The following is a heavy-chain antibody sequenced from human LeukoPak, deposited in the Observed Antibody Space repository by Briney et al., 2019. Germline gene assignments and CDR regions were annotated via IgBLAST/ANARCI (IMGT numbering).Heavy chain of an antibody. V-gene: IGHV3-71*01. CDR2: IRNRAYGGTT. D-gene: IGHD6-13*01. CDR1: GFTFSDYY. CDR3: LRHYSR. Sequence: GGSLRLSCAASGFTFSDYYMSWIRQAPGKGLEWVGFIRNRAYGGTTEYAASVKGRFTISRDDSKSIAYLQMNSLKTEDTAVYYCLRHYSRWGQGTLVTVSS. J-gene: IGHJ4*02.